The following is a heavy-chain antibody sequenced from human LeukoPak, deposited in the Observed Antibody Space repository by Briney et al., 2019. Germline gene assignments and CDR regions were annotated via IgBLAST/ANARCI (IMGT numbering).Heavy chain of an antibody. CDR3: ARHQHQLVTGYDY. V-gene: IGHV4-59*11. J-gene: IGHJ4*02. Sequence: SETLSLTCTVSGGSISSHYWSWIRQPPGKGLEWIGYIYYSGSTNYNPSLKSRVTISVDTSKNQFSLKLSSVTAADTAVYHCARHQHQLVTGYDYWGQGTLVTVSS. D-gene: IGHD6-13*01. CDR1: GGSISSHY. CDR2: IYYSGST.